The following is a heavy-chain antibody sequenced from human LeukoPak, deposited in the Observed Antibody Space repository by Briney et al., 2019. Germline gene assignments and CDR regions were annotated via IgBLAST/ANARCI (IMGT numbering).Heavy chain of an antibody. J-gene: IGHJ2*01. CDR2: IYYSGST. D-gene: IGHD4-23*01. CDR1: GGSISSYY. CDR3: ARVLAGGKAWYFDL. V-gene: IGHV4-59*01. Sequence: SETLSLTCAVYGGSISSYYWSWIRQPPGKGLEWIGYIYYSGSTNYNPSLKSRVTISLDTSKNHFSLNLSSVTAADTAVYYCARVLAGGKAWYFDLWGRGALVTVSS.